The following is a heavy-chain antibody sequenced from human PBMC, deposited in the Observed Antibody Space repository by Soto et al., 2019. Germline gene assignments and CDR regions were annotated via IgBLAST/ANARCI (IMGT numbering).Heavy chain of an antibody. CDR1: GYTFTSYD. J-gene: IGHJ3*02. CDR2: MNPNSGNT. V-gene: IGHV1-8*01. Sequence: QVQLVQSGAEVKKPGASVKVSCKASGYTFTSYDINWVRQATGQGLEWMGWMNPNSGNTGYAQKFQGRVIMTRNTSKSTANMELSSLRSEDTAVYYCARAKGERYCSGGSCYPKGDAFDIWGQGTMVTVSS. D-gene: IGHD2-15*01. CDR3: ARAKGERYCSGGSCYPKGDAFDI.